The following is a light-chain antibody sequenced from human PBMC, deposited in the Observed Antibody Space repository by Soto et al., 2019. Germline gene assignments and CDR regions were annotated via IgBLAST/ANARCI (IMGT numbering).Light chain of an antibody. CDR2: DAS. CDR3: QQYNSYPFT. CDR1: QSISSW. V-gene: IGKV1-5*01. Sequence: DIQMTQSPSTLSASVGDRVTITCRASQSISSWLAWYQQKPGKVPKLLIYDASSLESGVPSSFSGGRSGTEFPLTISSLQPDDFATYYCQQYNSYPFTFGPGTKVHIK. J-gene: IGKJ3*01.